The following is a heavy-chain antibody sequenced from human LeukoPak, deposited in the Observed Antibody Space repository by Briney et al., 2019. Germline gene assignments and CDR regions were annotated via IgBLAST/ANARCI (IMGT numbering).Heavy chain of an antibody. D-gene: IGHD3-22*01. V-gene: IGHV4-38-2*02. J-gene: IGHJ4*02. CDR1: GYSISSGYY. CDR2: IYHSGST. CDR3: ARWVYYYDSSGYYYFDY. Sequence: SETLSLTCTVSGYSISSGYYWGWIRQPPGKGLEWIGSIYHSGSTYYNPSLKSRVTISVDTSKNQFSLKLSSVTAADTAVYYCARWVYYYDSSGYYYFDYWGQGTLVTVSS.